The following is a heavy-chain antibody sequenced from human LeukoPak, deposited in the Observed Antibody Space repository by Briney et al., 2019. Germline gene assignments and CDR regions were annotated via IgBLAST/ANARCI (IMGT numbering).Heavy chain of an antibody. J-gene: IGHJ3*02. CDR3: AISSTIALDAFDI. Sequence: EASVKVSCKASGYTFTSYGISWVRQAPGQGLEWMGGIIPIFGTANYAQKFQGRVTITADESTSTAYMELSSLRSEDTAVYYCAISSTIALDAFDIWGQGTMVTVSS. CDR1: GYTFTSYG. D-gene: IGHD2-2*01. CDR2: IIPIFGTA. V-gene: IGHV1-69*13.